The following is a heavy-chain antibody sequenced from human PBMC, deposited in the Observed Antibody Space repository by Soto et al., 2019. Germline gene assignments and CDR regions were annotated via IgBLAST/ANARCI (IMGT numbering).Heavy chain of an antibody. J-gene: IGHJ4*02. CDR2: IYYSGST. CDR3: ARVRVDYYDSSGYYLFDY. CDR1: GGSISSGDYY. Sequence: SETLSLTCTVSGGSISSGDYYWSWIRQPPGKGLEWIGYIYYSGSTYYNPSLKSRVTISVDTSKNQFSLKLSSVTAADTAVYYCARVRVDYYDSSGYYLFDYWGQGTLVTVS. V-gene: IGHV4-30-4*01. D-gene: IGHD3-22*01.